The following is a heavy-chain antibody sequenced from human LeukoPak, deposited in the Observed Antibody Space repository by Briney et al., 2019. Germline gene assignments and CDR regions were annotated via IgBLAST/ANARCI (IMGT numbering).Heavy chain of an antibody. J-gene: IGHJ4*02. CDR3: ARVSPHPWIRATADLDY. D-gene: IGHD6-13*01. V-gene: IGHV4-59*12. CDR1: GGSISGYY. Sequence: PSETLSLTCTVSGGSISGYYWSWLRQPPGKGLEWIGYIYYIGSTNYNPSLKSRVSMSVDRSTNQFFLKVRSVTAADTAMYYCARVSPHPWIRATADLDYWGQNAVLTVSS. CDR2: IYYIGST.